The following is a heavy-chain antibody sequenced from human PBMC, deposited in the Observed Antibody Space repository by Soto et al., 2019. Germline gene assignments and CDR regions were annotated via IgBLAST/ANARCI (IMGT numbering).Heavy chain of an antibody. J-gene: IGHJ6*02. D-gene: IGHD3-3*01. Sequence: SSVTLSLTCPVSGGSISSYYWSWIPQPPGKGLEWIGYIYYSGSTNYNPSLKSRVTISVDTSKNQFSLKLSSVTAADTAVYYCARSGFDNYDFWSGYFTPISYYDMDVWGQGTTVTVSS. CDR1: GGSISSYY. CDR3: ARSGFDNYDFWSGYFTPISYYDMDV. V-gene: IGHV4-59*01. CDR2: IYYSGST.